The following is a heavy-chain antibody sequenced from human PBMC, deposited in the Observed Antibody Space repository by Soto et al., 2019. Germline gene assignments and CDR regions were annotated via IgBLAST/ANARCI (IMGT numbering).Heavy chain of an antibody. CDR1: GLSLSTSGVG. CDR3: VKSHVLNSFAFAY. J-gene: IGHJ4*02. Sequence: QITLKESGPTLVKPTQTLTLTCTVSGLSLSTSGVGVGWIRQPPGKALDWLALIYWDDDKRYSPSLKSRLTTTKDTSKPPVVLTTPTVDPVDTATYYCVKSHVLNSFAFAYWGQGILVNVSS. D-gene: IGHD2-15*01. V-gene: IGHV2-5*02. CDR2: IYWDDDK.